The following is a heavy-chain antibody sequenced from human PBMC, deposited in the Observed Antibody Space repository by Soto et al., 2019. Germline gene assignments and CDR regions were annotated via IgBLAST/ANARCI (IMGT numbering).Heavy chain of an antibody. CDR2: IYYSGRT. D-gene: IGHD6-6*01. CDR1: GGSIHSDAYY. CDR3: ARDRSNSPDYFDY. J-gene: IGHJ4*02. V-gene: IGHV4-30-4*01. Sequence: QMQLQESGPGLVKPSQTLSLTCTVSGGSIHSDAYYWSWIRQPPGKGLERIGHIYYSGRTYYAPSLESRLTISLDMSKNQFSLRLSSVNASDTAVYYCARDRSNSPDYFDYWGQGTLVTVSS.